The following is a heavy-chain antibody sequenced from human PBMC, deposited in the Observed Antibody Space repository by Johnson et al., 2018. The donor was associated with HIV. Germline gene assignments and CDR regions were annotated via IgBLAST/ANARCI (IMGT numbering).Heavy chain of an antibody. CDR1: GFTVSSNY. J-gene: IGHJ3*02. V-gene: IGHV3-66*01. Sequence: VQLVESGGGLVQPGGSLRLSCAASGFTVSSNYMSWVRQAPGKGLEWVAGFYSGGSTYYADSVKGRFIISRDNSKNTLYLQMNSLRVEDTAVYYCASGAYSSSLTFDIWGQGTKITVSS. CDR2: FYSGGST. CDR3: ASGAYSSSLTFDI. D-gene: IGHD6-6*01.